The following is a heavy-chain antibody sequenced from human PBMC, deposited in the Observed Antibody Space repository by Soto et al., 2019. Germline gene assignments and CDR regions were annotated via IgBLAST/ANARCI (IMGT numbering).Heavy chain of an antibody. V-gene: IGHV5-51*01. D-gene: IGHD2-8*01. CDR2: IYPGDSDT. Sequence: GESLKISCKGSGYSFTSYWIGWVRQMPGKGLEWMGIIYPGDSDTRYSPSFQGQVTISADKSISTAYLQWSSLKASDTAMYYCARGGSTNGVCTKIDYWGQGTLVTVS. J-gene: IGHJ4*02. CDR1: GYSFTSYW. CDR3: ARGGSTNGVCTKIDY.